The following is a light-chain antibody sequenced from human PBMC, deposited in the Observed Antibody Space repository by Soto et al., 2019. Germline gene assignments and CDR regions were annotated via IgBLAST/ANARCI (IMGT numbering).Light chain of an antibody. CDR2: AVT. CDR3: SSYTSSSNLL. V-gene: IGLV2-18*02. CDR1: SSDVGSYNR. J-gene: IGLJ2*01. Sequence: QSVLTQPPSVSGSPGQSVTISCTGTSSDVGSYNRVSWYQQPPGTAPKLMIYAVTNRPSGVPDRFSGSKSGNTASLPISGLQTEDEADYYCSSYTSSSNLLFGGGTKLTVL.